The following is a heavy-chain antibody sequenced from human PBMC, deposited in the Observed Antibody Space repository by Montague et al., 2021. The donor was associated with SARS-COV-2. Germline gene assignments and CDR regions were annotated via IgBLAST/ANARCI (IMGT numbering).Heavy chain of an antibody. CDR2: IYYSGST. J-gene: IGHJ6*02. CDR3: ATESLGYCSSTNCYGPHYGMDV. V-gene: IGHV4-31*03. Sequence: TLSLTCTVSGGSISSGGYYWSWIRQHPGKGLEWIGYIYYSGSTYYNPSLKSRVTISVDTSKNQFSLKLSSVTAADTAVYYCATESLGYCSSTNCYGPHYGMDVWGQGTTVTVSS. CDR1: GGSISSGGYY. D-gene: IGHD2-2*01.